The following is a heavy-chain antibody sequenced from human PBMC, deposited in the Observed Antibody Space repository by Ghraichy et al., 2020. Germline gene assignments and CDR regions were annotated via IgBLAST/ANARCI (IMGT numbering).Heavy chain of an antibody. CDR3: ARGYMAASATGRWFDP. CDR2: ISSGGST. J-gene: IGHJ5*02. Sequence: GGSLRLSCAASDFTFSSYAMSWVRQAPGKGLEWVSAISSGGSTSYADSVKGRFTISRDNSKDTLYLQMHSLRAEDTAVYYCARGYMAASATGRWFDPWGQGTLVTVSS. D-gene: IGHD2-15*01. V-gene: IGHV3-23*01. CDR1: DFTFSSYA.